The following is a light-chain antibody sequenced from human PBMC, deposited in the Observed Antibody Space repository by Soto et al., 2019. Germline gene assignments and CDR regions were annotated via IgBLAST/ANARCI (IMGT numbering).Light chain of an antibody. Sequence: DIQLTQSPSFLSASVGDRVTITCRASQDISSYLAWYQQKPGKVPKLLIYSASILQSGVPSRFSGRGSGTEFTLTISSLQPEDFATYYCQQLHSFPLTFGGGTKVEI. J-gene: IGKJ4*01. CDR3: QQLHSFPLT. CDR1: QDISSY. V-gene: IGKV1-9*01. CDR2: SAS.